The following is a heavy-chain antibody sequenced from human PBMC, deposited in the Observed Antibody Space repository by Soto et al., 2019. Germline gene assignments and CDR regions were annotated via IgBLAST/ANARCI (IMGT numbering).Heavy chain of an antibody. CDR2: IRRGGEST. Sequence: GGSLRLSCAASGFTPSYFAMSWVRQAPGKGLEWVSSIRRGGESTSYADSVKGRFTISRDNSKNSLYLQMNSLRAEDTAMYYCAKTSSNWNNFDDWGQGT. J-gene: IGHJ4*02. D-gene: IGHD1-1*01. CDR3: AKTSSNWNNFDD. CDR1: GFTPSYFA. V-gene: IGHV3-23*01.